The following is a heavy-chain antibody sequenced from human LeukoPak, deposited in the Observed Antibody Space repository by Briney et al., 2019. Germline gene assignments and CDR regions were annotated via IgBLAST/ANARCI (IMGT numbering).Heavy chain of an antibody. CDR1: GFTFSNSW. CDR2: IKQDGSER. V-gene: IGHV3-7*01. Sequence: GGSLRLSCAASGFTFSNSWMSWVRQAPGKGLEWVANIKQDGSERYYVDSVKGRFTISRDNSKNTLYLQMNSLRAEDTAVYYCARDHDATYYYDSSGALGYWGQGTLVTVSS. D-gene: IGHD3-22*01. CDR3: ARDHDATYYYDSSGALGY. J-gene: IGHJ4*02.